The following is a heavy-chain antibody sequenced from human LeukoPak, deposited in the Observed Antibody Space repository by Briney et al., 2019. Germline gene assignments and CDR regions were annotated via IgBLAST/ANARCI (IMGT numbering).Heavy chain of an antibody. CDR1: GFTFSDYY. Sequence: GGSLRLSCAASGFTFSDYYMSWFRQAPGKGLEWVGFIRSKAYGGTTEYAASVKGRFTISRDDSKSIAYLQMNSLKTEDTAVYYCTRDYGDSRGGYYYYMDVWGKGTTVTVSS. J-gene: IGHJ6*03. V-gene: IGHV3-49*03. CDR2: IRSKAYGGTT. CDR3: TRDYGDSRGGYYYYMDV. D-gene: IGHD4-17*01.